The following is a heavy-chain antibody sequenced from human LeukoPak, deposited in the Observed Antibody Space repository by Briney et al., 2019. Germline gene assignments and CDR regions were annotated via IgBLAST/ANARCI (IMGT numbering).Heavy chain of an antibody. Sequence: PGGSLRPSCAASGFTFSSYAMSWVRQAPGKGLEWVSAISGSGGTTYYADSVKGRFTISRDNSKNTLYLQMNSLRAEDAAVYYCAKDPIAARPLVFDYWGQGTLVTVSS. CDR2: ISGSGGTT. CDR3: AKDPIAARPLVFDY. D-gene: IGHD6-6*01. J-gene: IGHJ4*02. V-gene: IGHV3-23*01. CDR1: GFTFSSYA.